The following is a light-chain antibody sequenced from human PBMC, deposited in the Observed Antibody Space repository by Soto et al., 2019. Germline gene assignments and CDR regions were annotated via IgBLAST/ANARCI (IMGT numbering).Light chain of an antibody. Sequence: EIVLTQSPATLSLSPGERATLSCRASQSVGGYLDWYQQKPGQAPRLLIYGASTRATGIPARFSGSGSGTEFTLTISSLQSEDFAVYYCQQYNNWPPWTFGQGTKVEIK. CDR3: QQYNNWPPWT. V-gene: IGKV3-15*01. CDR2: GAS. CDR1: QSVGGY. J-gene: IGKJ1*01.